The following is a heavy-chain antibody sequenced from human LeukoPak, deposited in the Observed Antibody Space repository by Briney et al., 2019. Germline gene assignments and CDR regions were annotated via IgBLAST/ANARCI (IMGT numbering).Heavy chain of an antibody. CDR1: GGTFSSYA. V-gene: IGHV1-69*04. J-gene: IGHJ5*02. CDR3: ARDWLEEQLVLNWFDP. CDR2: IIPILGIA. D-gene: IGHD6-13*01. Sequence: ASVKVSCKASGGTFSSYAISWVRQAPGQGLEWMGRIIPILGIANYAQKFQGRVTITADKSTSTAYMELSSLRSEDTAVYYCARDWLEEQLVLNWFDPWGQGTLVTVSS.